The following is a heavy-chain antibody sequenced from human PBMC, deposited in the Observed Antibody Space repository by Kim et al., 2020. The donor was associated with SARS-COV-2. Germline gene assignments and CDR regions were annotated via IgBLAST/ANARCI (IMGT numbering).Heavy chain of an antibody. CDR2: INPNSGGT. V-gene: IGHV1-2*06. Sequence: ASVKVSCKASGYTFTGYYMHWVRQAPGQGLEWMGRINPNSGGTNYAQKFQGRVTMTRDTSISTAYMELSRLRSDDTAVYYCARRLLGGAHDAFDIWGQGTMVTVSS. CDR3: ARRLLGGAHDAFDI. D-gene: IGHD1-26*01. J-gene: IGHJ3*02. CDR1: GYTFTGYY.